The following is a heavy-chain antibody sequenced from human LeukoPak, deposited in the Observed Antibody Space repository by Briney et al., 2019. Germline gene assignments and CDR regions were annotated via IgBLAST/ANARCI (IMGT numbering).Heavy chain of an antibody. CDR2: IIPVIGIP. Sequence: SVKVSCKGSGGTFPTYTISWLRQAPGLGLEWMGGIIPVIGIPNYAQKLQDRLTITADKSTNTVYMDLSSLTSDDTAVYYCARGGRVAVASYHPFDNWAVGHWSPSLQ. CDR1: GGTFPTYT. D-gene: IGHD6-19*01. V-gene: IGHV1-69*17. J-gene: IGHJ3*02. CDR3: ARGGRVAVASYHPFDN.